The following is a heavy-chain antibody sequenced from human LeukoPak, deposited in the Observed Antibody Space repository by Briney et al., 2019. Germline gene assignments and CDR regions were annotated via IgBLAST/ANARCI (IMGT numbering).Heavy chain of an antibody. D-gene: IGHD2-15*01. CDR1: GGSISDYY. CDR2: IYHSGST. Sequence: SETLTLSCIVSGGSISDYYWSWIRQPPGKGLEWIGYIYHSGSTNYNPSLKSRVTISVDTSKNQFSLSLSSVTAADTAVYYCARHRCSGGSCYSFEYNWFDPWGQGTLVTVSS. V-gene: IGHV4-59*08. CDR3: ARHRCSGGSCYSFEYNWFDP. J-gene: IGHJ5*02.